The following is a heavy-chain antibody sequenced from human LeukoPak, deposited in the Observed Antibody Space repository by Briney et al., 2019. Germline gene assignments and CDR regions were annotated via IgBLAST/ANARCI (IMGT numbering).Heavy chain of an antibody. V-gene: IGHV3-11*01. Sequence: PGGSLRLSCAASGFTFSDYYMSWIRQAPGKGLEWVSYISSSGSTIYYADSVKGRFTISRDNAKNSLYLQMNSLRAEDTAVYYCARDRGSYYDSSGYYPLRYWGQGTLVTVSS. J-gene: IGHJ4*02. CDR1: GFTFSDYY. CDR3: ARDRGSYYDSSGYYPLRY. D-gene: IGHD3-22*01. CDR2: ISSSGSTI.